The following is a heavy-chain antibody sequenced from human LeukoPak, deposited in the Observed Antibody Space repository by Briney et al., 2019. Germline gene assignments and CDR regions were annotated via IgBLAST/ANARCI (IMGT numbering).Heavy chain of an antibody. Sequence: GGSLRLSCAASGFTFSDYYMSWIRQAPGEGLEWVSVIYSGGSTYYADSVKGRFTISRDNSKNTLYLQMNSLRAEDTAVYYCARGVVVAHDAFDIWGQGTMVTVSS. J-gene: IGHJ3*02. V-gene: IGHV3-53*01. CDR1: GFTFSDYY. CDR2: IYSGGST. CDR3: ARGVVVAHDAFDI. D-gene: IGHD2-15*01.